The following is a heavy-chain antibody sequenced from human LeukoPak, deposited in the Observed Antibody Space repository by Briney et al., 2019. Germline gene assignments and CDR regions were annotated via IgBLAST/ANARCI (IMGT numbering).Heavy chain of an antibody. Sequence: LETLSLTCTVSGGSISSYYWSWIRQPPGKGLEWIGYIYYSGSTNYNPSLKSRVTISVDTSKNQFSLKLSSVTAADTAVYYCARVYDSSGSNFDYWGQGTLVTVSS. V-gene: IGHV4-59*01. CDR3: ARVYDSSGSNFDY. J-gene: IGHJ4*02. D-gene: IGHD3-22*01. CDR2: IYYSGST. CDR1: GGSISSYY.